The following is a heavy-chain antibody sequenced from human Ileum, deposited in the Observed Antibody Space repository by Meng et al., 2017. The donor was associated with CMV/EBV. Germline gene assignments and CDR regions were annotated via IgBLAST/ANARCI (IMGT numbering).Heavy chain of an antibody. CDR1: GYTFTSYH. D-gene: IGHD5-24*01. CDR2: IYDSGGNT. J-gene: IGHJ5*02. V-gene: IGHV1-46*01. Sequence: ASVKVSCKASGYTFTSYHIHWMRQAPGHGLEYMGVIYDSGGNTYKEQRFQDRITMTWDTSTTTVHMELSSLTSEDTAVYYCAREPPRGVHFDHWGQGTLVTVSS. CDR3: AREPPRGVHFDH.